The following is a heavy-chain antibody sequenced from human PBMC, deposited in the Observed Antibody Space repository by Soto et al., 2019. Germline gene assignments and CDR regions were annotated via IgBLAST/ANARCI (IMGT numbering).Heavy chain of an antibody. CDR1: GFTFSHYW. CDR3: AKDVWCPDY. Sequence: GGSLRLSCEASGFTFSHYWMTWVRQAPGQGLECVANINTDGSEKNYVDSVKGRFTNSRDNAKNSLYLQMNNLRADDTAIYYCAKDVWCPDYWGQGTLVTVSS. J-gene: IGHJ4*02. CDR2: INTDGSEK. V-gene: IGHV3-7*03. D-gene: IGHD2-21*01.